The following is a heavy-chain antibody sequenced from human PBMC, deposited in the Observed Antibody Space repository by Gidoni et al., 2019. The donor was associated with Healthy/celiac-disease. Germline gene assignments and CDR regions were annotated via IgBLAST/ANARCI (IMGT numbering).Heavy chain of an antibody. V-gene: IGHV4-39*01. D-gene: IGHD1-26*01. J-gene: IGHJ6*03. CDR2: IYYSGST. CDR3: ARGGSYSSYYYYYYMDV. Sequence: QLQLQESGPGLVKPSETLSLTCTVSGGSISSSSYYWGWIRQPPGKGLEWIGSIYYSGSTYYNPSLKSRVTISVDTSKNQFSLKLSSVTAADTAVYYCARGGSYSSYYYYYYMDVWGKGTTVTVSS. CDR1: GGSISSSSYY.